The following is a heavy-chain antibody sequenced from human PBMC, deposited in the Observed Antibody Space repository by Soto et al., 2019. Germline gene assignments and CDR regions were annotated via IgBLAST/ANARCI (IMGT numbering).Heavy chain of an antibody. CDR1: RFTFRNYG. Sequence: PGGSLRLSCAASRFTFRNYGMSWVRQGPGKGLEWVSGISPTGEQRFYVDSVKGRFFISRDNSQNTLSLEMSNLRADDTAVYYCAKRYGSGSYHDFNSYYGMDIWGQGTSLTVSS. CDR3: AKRYGSGSYHDFNSYYGMDI. J-gene: IGHJ6*02. V-gene: IGHV3-23*01. D-gene: IGHD3-10*01. CDR2: ISPTGEQR.